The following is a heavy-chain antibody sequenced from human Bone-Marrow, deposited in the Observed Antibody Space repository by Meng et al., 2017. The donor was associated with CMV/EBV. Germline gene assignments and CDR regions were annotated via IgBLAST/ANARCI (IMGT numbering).Heavy chain of an antibody. D-gene: IGHD2-8*02. V-gene: IGHV3-7*03. CDR1: GFTFSSYW. J-gene: IGHJ4*02. CDR3: ARERNLVGPFDY. Sequence: GGSLRLSCAVSGFTFSSYWMTWVRQAPGKGLEWVANIKQDGSQIYYVSSVDGRFTIFRDNDPNSLYLQMYSLRAEDTAVYYCARERNLVGPFDYWGQGTLVTVSS. CDR2: IKQDGSQI.